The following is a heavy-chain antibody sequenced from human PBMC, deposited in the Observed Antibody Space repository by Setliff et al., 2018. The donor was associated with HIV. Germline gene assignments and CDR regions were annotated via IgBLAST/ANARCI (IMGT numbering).Heavy chain of an antibody. CDR2: MSYTGIS. J-gene: IGHJ5*02. V-gene: IGHV4-31*01. D-gene: IGHD3-10*01. Sequence: PSETLSLTCTVSGGSISSSTYYWNWFRQSPGKGLEWIGYMSYTGISNYNPSLKSLVTISLDTSKNQFSLKLTSVTAADTAVYYCARAPYVSGSFGWFDPWGQGTLVTVSS. CDR1: GGSISSSTYY. CDR3: ARAPYVSGSFGWFDP.